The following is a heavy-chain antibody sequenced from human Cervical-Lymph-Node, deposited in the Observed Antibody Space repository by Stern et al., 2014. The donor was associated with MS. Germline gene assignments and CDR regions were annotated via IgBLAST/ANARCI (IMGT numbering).Heavy chain of an antibody. Sequence: VQLVQSGAEGKKPGASVKVSCKASGYTFTTFDITWVRQATGQGLEWMGWMNPKSGDTGYAQKFQGRVTMTRNTSISTAYMELSSLRSEDTAVYYCARGRIQYYDSSGYYAWFDYWGQGNLVTVSS. CDR3: ARGRIQYYDSSGYYAWFDY. V-gene: IGHV1-8*01. CDR1: GYTFTTFD. D-gene: IGHD3-22*01. CDR2: MNPKSGDT. J-gene: IGHJ4*02.